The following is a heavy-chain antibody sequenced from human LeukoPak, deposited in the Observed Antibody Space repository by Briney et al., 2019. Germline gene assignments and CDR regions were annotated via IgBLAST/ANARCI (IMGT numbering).Heavy chain of an antibody. CDR3: ARGDIVATMASFDY. CDR1: GFTFSSYA. Sequence: GGSLRLSCAASGFTFSSYAMHWVRQAPGKGLEWVAVISYDGSNKYYADSVKGRFTISRDNSKNTLYLQMNSLRAEDTAVYYCARGDIVATMASFDYWGQGTLVTVSS. J-gene: IGHJ4*02. V-gene: IGHV3-30-3*01. CDR2: ISYDGSNK. D-gene: IGHD5-12*01.